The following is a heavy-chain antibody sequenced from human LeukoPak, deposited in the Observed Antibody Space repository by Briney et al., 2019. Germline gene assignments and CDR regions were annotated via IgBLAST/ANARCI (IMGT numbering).Heavy chain of an antibody. Sequence: GSLELSCSAAGFIFRDYGMQWVRQAPGQGLEWVAVIWNNGNNRYADSVRGRFTISRDDSKNTLYLQMDSLRAEDTAVYYCARDSVGVPTDFDYWGQGTLVTVSS. D-gene: IGHD1-26*01. CDR3: ARDSVGVPTDFDY. V-gene: IGHV3-33*01. CDR1: GFIFRDYG. J-gene: IGHJ4*02. CDR2: IWNNGNNR.